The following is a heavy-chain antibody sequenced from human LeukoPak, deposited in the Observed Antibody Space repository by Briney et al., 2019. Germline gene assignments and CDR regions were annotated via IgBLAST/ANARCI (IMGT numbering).Heavy chain of an antibody. D-gene: IGHD1-26*01. CDR3: ASIGGSYYAFDY. CDR2: INAGNGNT. CDR1: GYTFTSYA. V-gene: IGHV1-3*01. Sequence: ASVKDSCKASGYTFTSYAMHWVRQAPGQRLEWMGWINAGNGNTKYSQKFQGRVTITRDTSASTAYMELSSLRSEDTAAYYCASIGGSYYAFDYWGQGTLVTVSS. J-gene: IGHJ4*02.